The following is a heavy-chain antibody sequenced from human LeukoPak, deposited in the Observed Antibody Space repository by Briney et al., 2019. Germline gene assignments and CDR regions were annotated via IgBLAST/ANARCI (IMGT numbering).Heavy chain of an antibody. J-gene: IGHJ4*02. CDR2: ISSSGSTI. CDR1: GFTFSSYE. V-gene: IGHV3-48*03. D-gene: IGHD3-3*01. CDR3: AKVTMYYDFWSGYRDPWYFDY. Sequence: GGSLRLSCAASGFTFSSYEMNWVRQAPGKGLEWVSYISSSGSTIYYADSVKGRFTISRDNAKNSLYLQMNSLRAEDTAVYYCAKVTMYYDFWSGYRDPWYFDYWGQGTLVTVSS.